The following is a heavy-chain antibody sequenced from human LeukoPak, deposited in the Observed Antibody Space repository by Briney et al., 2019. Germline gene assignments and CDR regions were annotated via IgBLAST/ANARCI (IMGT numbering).Heavy chain of an antibody. CDR1: GYTFTGYY. Sequence: GASVKVSCKASGYTFTGYYMHWVRQAPGQGLEWMGRINPNSGGTNYAQKLQGRVTMTTDTSTSTAYMELRSLRSDDTAVYYCARDSNHYGSDYWGQGTLVTVSS. V-gene: IGHV1-2*06. J-gene: IGHJ4*02. CDR3: ARDSNHYGSDY. D-gene: IGHD3-10*01. CDR2: INPNSGGT.